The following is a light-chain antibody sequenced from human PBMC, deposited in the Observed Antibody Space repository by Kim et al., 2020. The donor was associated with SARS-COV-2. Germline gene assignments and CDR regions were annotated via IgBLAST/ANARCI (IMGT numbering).Light chain of an antibody. CDR1: QPISSN. Sequence: AIRMTQSPSSFSASTGDRVTVTCRASQPISSNLAWYQQKPGKAPNLLIYAASTLQSGVPSRFSGSGSGTDFSLTITSLQSEDFATYYCQQYYSYPYSFGQGTKLEI. J-gene: IGKJ2*03. V-gene: IGKV1-8*01. CDR2: AAS. CDR3: QQYYSYPYS.